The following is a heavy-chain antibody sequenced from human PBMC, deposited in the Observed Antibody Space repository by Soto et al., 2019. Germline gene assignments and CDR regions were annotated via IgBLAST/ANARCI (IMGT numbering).Heavy chain of an antibody. CDR3: AKDGKYSYGYDPFDY. D-gene: IGHD5-18*01. V-gene: IGHV3-23*01. J-gene: IGHJ4*02. Sequence: EVQLLESGGGLVQPGGSLRLYCAASGFTFSSYAMSWVRQAPGKGLEWVSAISGSGGSTYYADSVKGRFTISRDNSKNTLYLQMNSLRAEDTAVYYCAKDGKYSYGYDPFDYWGQGTLVTVSS. CDR1: GFTFSSYA. CDR2: ISGSGGST.